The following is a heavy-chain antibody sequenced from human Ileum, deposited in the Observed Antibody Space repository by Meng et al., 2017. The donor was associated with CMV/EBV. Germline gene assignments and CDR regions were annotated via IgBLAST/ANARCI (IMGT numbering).Heavy chain of an antibody. V-gene: IGHV4-4*02. CDR3: TRGGPTTITTFYFDP. Sequence: SGDSVNSTNWWDWVRQNPGKGLEWIGEIYHSGHTEYNPSLKSRVTITLTKAKNQFSLNLTSVTAADTAVYYCTRGGPTTITTFYFDPWGQGALVTVSS. CDR2: IYHSGHT. D-gene: IGHD4-11*01. J-gene: IGHJ5*02. CDR1: GDSVNSTNW.